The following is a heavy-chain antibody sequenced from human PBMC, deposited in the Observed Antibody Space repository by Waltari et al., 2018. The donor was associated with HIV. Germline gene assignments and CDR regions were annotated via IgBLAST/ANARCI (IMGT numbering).Heavy chain of an antibody. V-gene: IGHV1-18*01. J-gene: IGHJ4*02. CDR2: ISPYNGNT. D-gene: IGHD4-17*01. CDR1: GYTFIDHG. CDR3: ARVAGGDYFDY. Sequence: EVQKPGASVKVSCKASGYTFIDHGITWVRQAPGQGLEWMAWISPYNGNTDYAQRFQGRVSVTTDTSTNTAYMELRSLRSDDTAVYFCARVAGGDYFDYWGQGTLVTVSS.